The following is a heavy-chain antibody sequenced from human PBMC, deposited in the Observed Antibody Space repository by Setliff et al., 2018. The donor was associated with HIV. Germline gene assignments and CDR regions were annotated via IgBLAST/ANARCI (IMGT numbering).Heavy chain of an antibody. CDR1: GYTFTSYA. CDR2: INAGNGNT. J-gene: IGHJ3*02. V-gene: IGHV1-3*01. Sequence: ASVKVSCKASGYTFTSYAMHWVGQAPGQRLEWMGWINAGNGNTKYSQKFQGRVTITRDTSASTAYMELSSLRSEDTAVYYCARGGALLGYYYGSGSYPPDAFDIWGQGTMVTVSS. CDR3: ARGGALLGYYYGSGSYPPDAFDI. D-gene: IGHD3-10*01.